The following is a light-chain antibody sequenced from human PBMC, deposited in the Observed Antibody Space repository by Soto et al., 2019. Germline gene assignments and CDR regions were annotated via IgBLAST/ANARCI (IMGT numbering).Light chain of an antibody. CDR1: SSDVGGYNY. V-gene: IGLV2-14*01. CDR2: DVS. Sequence: QSALTQPASVSGSPGQSITISCTGTSSDVGGYNYVSWYQQHPGKAPKLMIYDVSNRPSGVFNRFSGSKSGNTASLTIFGLQAEDEADYYCSSYTSSSTLGFGTGTKVTVL. J-gene: IGLJ1*01. CDR3: SSYTSSSTLG.